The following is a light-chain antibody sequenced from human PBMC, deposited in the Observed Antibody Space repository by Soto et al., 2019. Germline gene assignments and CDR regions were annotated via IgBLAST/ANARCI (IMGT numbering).Light chain of an antibody. J-gene: IGKJ2*01. CDR3: QQYGSSPRT. V-gene: IGKV3-20*01. CDR2: GAS. Sequence: EIVLTQSPGTLSLSPGERATLSCRASQSVSSSYLAWYQQKPGQAPRLLIYGASSRATGIPERFSGSGSGTDFPFTISRLEPEDFAVYYCQQYGSSPRTFGQGTKLEIK. CDR1: QSVSSSY.